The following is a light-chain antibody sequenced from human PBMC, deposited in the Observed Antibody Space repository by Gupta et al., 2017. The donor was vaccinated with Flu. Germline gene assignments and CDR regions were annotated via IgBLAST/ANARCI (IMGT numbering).Light chain of an antibody. Sequence: PDTRSGSAGERVTVSCRASLNLYGNLAWYQQKPGQAPRLLMSGPTTRASGVPARFSGSGSGTEFTLTITSLQSEDSAVYYCQQYHTWPFSFGQGTKVEIK. CDR1: LNLYGN. V-gene: IGKV3-15*01. CDR3: QQYHTWPFS. J-gene: IGKJ2*03. CDR2: GPT.